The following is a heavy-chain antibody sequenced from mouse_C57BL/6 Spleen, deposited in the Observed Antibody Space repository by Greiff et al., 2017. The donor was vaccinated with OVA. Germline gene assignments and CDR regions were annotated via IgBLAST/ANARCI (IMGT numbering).Heavy chain of an antibody. V-gene: IGHV1-80*01. CDR3: ARGDGTPYFDY. Sequence: VQLQQSGAELVKPGASVKISCKASGYAFSSYWMNWVKQRPGKGLEWIGQIYPGDGDTNYNGKFKGKATLTADKSSSTAYMQLRSLTSEDSAVYFCARGDGTPYFDYWGQGTTLTVSS. CDR1: GYAFSSYW. J-gene: IGHJ2*01. CDR2: IYPGDGDT. D-gene: IGHD4-1*01.